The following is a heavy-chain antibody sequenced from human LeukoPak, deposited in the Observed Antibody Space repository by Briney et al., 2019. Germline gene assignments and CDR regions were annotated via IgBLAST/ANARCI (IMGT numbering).Heavy chain of an antibody. V-gene: IGHV1-2*02. CDR3: ARDYYDSSGFGALDI. CDR2: VNPNSGGT. D-gene: IGHD3-22*01. CDR1: GYTFTAYY. Sequence: VASVKVSCKASGYTFTAYYMHWVRQAPGQGLEWMGWVNPNSGGTNYAQKFQGRVTMTRDTSISTAYMELSRLRSDDTAVYYCARDYYDSSGFGALDIWAKGQWSPSLQ. J-gene: IGHJ3*02.